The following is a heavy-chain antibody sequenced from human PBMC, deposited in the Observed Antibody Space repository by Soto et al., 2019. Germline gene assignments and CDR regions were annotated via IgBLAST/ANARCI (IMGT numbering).Heavy chain of an antibody. Sequence: QVQLVQSGAEVKKPGASVKVSCKASGYTFTSYDINWVRQATGQGLEWMGWMNPNSGNTGYAQKFQGRVTMTRNTSISTAYMELSSLRSEDTAVYYCARGEYYYDSSGYQKVPQDYWGQGTLVTVSS. CDR2: MNPNSGNT. V-gene: IGHV1-8*01. CDR3: ARGEYYYDSSGYQKVPQDY. J-gene: IGHJ4*02. CDR1: GYTFTSYD. D-gene: IGHD3-22*01.